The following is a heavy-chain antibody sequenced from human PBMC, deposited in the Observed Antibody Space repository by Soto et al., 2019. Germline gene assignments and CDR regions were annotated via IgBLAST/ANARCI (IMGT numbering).Heavy chain of an antibody. CDR2: VNPSGGHT. J-gene: IGHJ4*02. D-gene: IGHD2-21*02. V-gene: IGHV1-46*01. CDR3: ARGGHVVVVTAALDY. Sequence: QVQLMQSGAEVKKPGASVKVSCKASGDTFTDYYIHWVRQAPGQGLEWMGTVNPSGGHTTYAQHFLGRVTMTRDTSTGTLYVELTSLTSDDTAIYYWARGGHVVVVTAALDYWGQGTLVTVSS. CDR1: GDTFTDYY.